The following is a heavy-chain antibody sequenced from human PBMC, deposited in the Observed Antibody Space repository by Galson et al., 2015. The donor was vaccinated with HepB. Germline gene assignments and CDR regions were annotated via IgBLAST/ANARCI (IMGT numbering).Heavy chain of an antibody. Sequence: QSGAEVTKPGESLKISCKGSGYSFTSYWIGWMRQMPGKGLEWMGIIYPGDSDTRYSPSFQGQVTISADKSISTAYLQWSSLKASDTAMYYCARHHSSGWKVWYFDLWGRGTLVTVSS. D-gene: IGHD6-19*01. CDR3: ARHHSSGWKVWYFDL. J-gene: IGHJ2*01. CDR1: GYSFTSYW. V-gene: IGHV5-51*01. CDR2: IYPGDSDT.